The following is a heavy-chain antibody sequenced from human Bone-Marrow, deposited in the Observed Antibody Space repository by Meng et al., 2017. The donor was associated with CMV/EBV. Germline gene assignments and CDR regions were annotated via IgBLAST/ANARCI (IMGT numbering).Heavy chain of an antibody. CDR2: ISSSSSYI. Sequence: GESLKISCAASGFTFSSYSMNWVRQAPGKGLEWVSSISSSSSYIYYADSVKGRFTISRDNAKNSLYLQMNSLRAEDTAVYYCARSPGRQDSSGWYRYWGQGPLVTVSS. J-gene: IGHJ4*02. V-gene: IGHV3-21*01. D-gene: IGHD6-19*01. CDR1: GFTFSSYS. CDR3: ARSPGRQDSSGWYRY.